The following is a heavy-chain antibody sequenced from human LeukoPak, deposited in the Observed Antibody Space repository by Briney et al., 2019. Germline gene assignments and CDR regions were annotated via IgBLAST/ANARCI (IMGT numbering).Heavy chain of an antibody. Sequence: ASVKVSCKASGYTFTGYYVHWVRQAPGQGLEWMGWISTNSGATNYAQNFQGRVTMTRDTSISTAYMELSSLRSDDTALYYCTKPQPGAFEVWGQGTMVTVSS. V-gene: IGHV1-2*02. D-gene: IGHD2-2*01. J-gene: IGHJ3*01. CDR3: TKPQPGAFEV. CDR1: GYTFTGYY. CDR2: ISTNSGAT.